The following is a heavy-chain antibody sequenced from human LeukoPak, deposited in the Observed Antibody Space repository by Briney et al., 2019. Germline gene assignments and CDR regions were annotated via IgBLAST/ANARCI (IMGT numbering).Heavy chain of an antibody. J-gene: IGHJ4*02. Sequence: SETLSLTCTVSGGSISSSSYYWGWIRQPPGTGLEWIGSIYYSGSTYYNPSLKSRVTISVDTSKNQFSLKLSSVTAADTAVYYCAITPSHSSSWYGAFYYWGQGTLVTVSS. CDR2: IYYSGST. CDR1: GGSISSSSYY. CDR3: AITPSHSSSWYGAFYY. V-gene: IGHV4-39*01. D-gene: IGHD6-13*01.